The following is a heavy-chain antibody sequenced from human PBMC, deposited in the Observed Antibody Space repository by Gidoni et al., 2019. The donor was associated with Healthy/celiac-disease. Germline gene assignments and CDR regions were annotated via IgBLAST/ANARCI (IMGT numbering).Heavy chain of an antibody. CDR2: ISYDGSNN. V-gene: IGHV3-30*18. J-gene: IGHJ6*02. CDR3: AKDEYYDFWSGYYSTYYYYGMDV. CDR1: GFTFSSYG. D-gene: IGHD3-3*01. Sequence: QVQLVESGGGGVQPGRYLRLSCAASGFTFSSYGRHSVRQAPGKGLECVAVISYDGSNNSYADSVKGRVTIYRDNSKNILYLQMNSLRAEYTAVYYYAKDEYYDFWSGYYSTYYYYGMDVWGQGTTVTVS.